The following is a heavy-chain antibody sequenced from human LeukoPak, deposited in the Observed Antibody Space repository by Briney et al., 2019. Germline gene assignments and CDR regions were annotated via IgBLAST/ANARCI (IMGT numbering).Heavy chain of an antibody. Sequence: ASVKVSCKASGYTFTSYGISWVRQAPGQGLEWMGWISAYNGNTNYAQKLQGRVTMTTDTSTSKAYVELRSLRSDDTALYFCARDYGDYAYWYFDLWGRGSLVIVSS. J-gene: IGHJ2*01. CDR3: ARDYGDYAYWYFDL. CDR1: GYTFTSYG. CDR2: ISAYNGNT. V-gene: IGHV1-18*01. D-gene: IGHD4-17*01.